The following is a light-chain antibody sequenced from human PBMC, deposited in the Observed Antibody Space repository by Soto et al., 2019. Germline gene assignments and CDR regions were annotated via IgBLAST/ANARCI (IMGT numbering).Light chain of an antibody. CDR3: QQYNNWPLT. Sequence: QSPATLSVSPGDRATLSCRASQSVDNDLAWYQQKPGQPPRLLIYDASTRATGIPARFSGSQSGTEFPLTISRLLSEDFAVYSCQQYNNWPLTFGGGIKVEIK. CDR2: DAS. CDR1: QSVDND. J-gene: IGKJ4*01. V-gene: IGKV3D-15*01.